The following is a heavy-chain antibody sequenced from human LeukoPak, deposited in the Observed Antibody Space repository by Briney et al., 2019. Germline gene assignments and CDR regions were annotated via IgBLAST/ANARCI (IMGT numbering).Heavy chain of an antibody. CDR2: INHSGST. V-gene: IGHV4-34*01. CDR3: ARGYHYYGSGSYYTY. Sequence: SETLSLTCAVYGGSFSGYYWSWLRQPPGKGLEWIGEINHSGSTNYNPSLKSRVTISVDTSKNQFSLKLSSVTAADTAVYYCARGYHYYGSGSYYTYWGQGTLVTVSS. D-gene: IGHD3-10*01. J-gene: IGHJ4*02. CDR1: GGSFSGYY.